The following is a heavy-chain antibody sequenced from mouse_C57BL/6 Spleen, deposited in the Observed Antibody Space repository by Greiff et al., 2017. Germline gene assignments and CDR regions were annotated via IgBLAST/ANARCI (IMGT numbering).Heavy chain of an antibody. CDR1: GFTFSDYY. CDR2: INYDGSST. V-gene: IGHV5-16*01. CDR3: ARGGDYYGSSFDY. J-gene: IGHJ2*01. Sequence: EVQLVESEGGLVQPGSSMKLSCTASGFTFSDYYMAWVRQVPEKGLEWVANINYDGSSTYYLDSLKSRFIISRDNAKNILYLQMSSLKSEDTATYYCARGGDYYGSSFDYWGQGTTLTVSS. D-gene: IGHD1-1*01.